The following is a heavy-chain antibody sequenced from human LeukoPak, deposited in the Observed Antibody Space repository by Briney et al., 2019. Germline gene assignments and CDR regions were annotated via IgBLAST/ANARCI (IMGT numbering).Heavy chain of an antibody. CDR1: GYSFTNYG. J-gene: IGHJ5*02. Sequence: ASVKVSCKASGYSFTNYGITWIREAPGQGPEWLGWISGYNANAHYAQNVQGRVTLTTDTSTNTAYMELRGLTSDDTAMYYCARVGRGCSSIRCYWEDWFDPWGQGTLVIVSS. D-gene: IGHD2-2*01. CDR2: ISGYNANA. V-gene: IGHV1-18*01. CDR3: ARVGRGCSSIRCYWEDWFDP.